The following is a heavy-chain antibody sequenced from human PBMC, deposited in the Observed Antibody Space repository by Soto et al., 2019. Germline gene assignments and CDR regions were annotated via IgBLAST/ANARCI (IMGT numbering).Heavy chain of an antibody. V-gene: IGHV1-69*13. CDR3: ARDASTVTTLYNYYYYYGMDV. CDR1: GGTFSSYA. J-gene: IGHJ6*02. Sequence: SVKVSCKASGGTFSSYAISWVRQDPGQGLEWMGGIIPIFGTANYAQKFQGRVTITADESTSTAYMELSSLRSEDTAVYYCARDASTVTTLYNYYYYYGMDVWVQGTTVTVSS. CDR2: IIPIFGTA. D-gene: IGHD4-4*01.